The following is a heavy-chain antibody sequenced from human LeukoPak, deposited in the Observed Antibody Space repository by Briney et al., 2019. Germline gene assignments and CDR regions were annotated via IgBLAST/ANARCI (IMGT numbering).Heavy chain of an antibody. V-gene: IGHV3-30*02. D-gene: IGHD6-13*01. CDR2: IRYDGSNK. J-gene: IGHJ4*02. CDR3: AKDEWKQQLVLDY. Sequence: GGSLRLSCAASGFTFSSYGMHWVRQAPGKGLEWVAFIRYDGSNKYYADSVKGRFTISRGNSKNTLYLQMNSLRAEDTAVYYCAKDEWKQQLVLDYWGQGTLVTVSS. CDR1: GFTFSSYG.